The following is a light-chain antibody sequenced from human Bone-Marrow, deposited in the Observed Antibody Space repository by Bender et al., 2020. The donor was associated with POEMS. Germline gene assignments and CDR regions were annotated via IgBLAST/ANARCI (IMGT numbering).Light chain of an antibody. CDR1: ITDVGTYHL. CDR3: CSYAGSRTFDV. Sequence: QSALTQPASVSGSPGQSITISCTGNITDVGTYHLVSWYQQHPGNPPNLIIFEVSKQPSGVSHRFSGSKSGNTASLTISGLQAEGEADYYCCSYAGSRTFDVFGTGTKVTVL. CDR2: EVS. V-gene: IGLV2-23*02. J-gene: IGLJ1*01.